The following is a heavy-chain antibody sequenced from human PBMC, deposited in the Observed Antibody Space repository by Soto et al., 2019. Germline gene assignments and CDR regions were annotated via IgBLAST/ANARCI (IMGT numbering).Heavy chain of an antibody. J-gene: IGHJ4*02. CDR2: ISSSSSYI. D-gene: IGHD5-12*01. V-gene: IGHV3-21*01. CDR3: ARDLRDGSAI. CDR1: GFTFSSST. Sequence: EVQLVESGGGLVKPGGSLRLSCAASGFTFSSSTMSWVRQAPGKGLEWVSAISSSSSYIYYADSLKGRFTISRDNAKNSLYLQMHSLRAEDTALYYCARDLRDGSAIWGQGNLVTVSS.